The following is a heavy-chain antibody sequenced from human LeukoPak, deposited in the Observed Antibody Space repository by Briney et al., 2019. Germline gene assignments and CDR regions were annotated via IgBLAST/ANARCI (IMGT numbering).Heavy chain of an antibody. CDR1: GFTVSSNY. CDR2: IYSGGST. Sequence: GGSLRLSCAASGFTVSSNYMSWVRQAPGKGLEWVSVIYSGGSTYYADSVKGRFTISRDNSKNTLYLQMNSLRAEDTAVYYCACEYYYGSGSFSEGYWGQGTLVTVSS. D-gene: IGHD3-10*01. J-gene: IGHJ4*02. V-gene: IGHV3-53*01. CDR3: ACEYYYGSGSFSEGY.